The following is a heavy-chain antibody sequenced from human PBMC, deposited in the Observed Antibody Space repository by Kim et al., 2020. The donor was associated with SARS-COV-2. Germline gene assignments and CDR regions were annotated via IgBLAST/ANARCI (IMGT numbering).Heavy chain of an antibody. J-gene: IGHJ4*02. CDR3: ARGFRGLRTSLPGVDY. V-gene: IGHV1-2*06. Sequence: ASVKVSCKASGYTFTGYYMHWVRQAPGQGLEWMGRINPNSGGTNYAQKFQGRVTMTRDTSISTAYMELSRLRSDDTAVYYCARGFRGLRTSLPGVDYWGQGTLVTVSS. CDR2: INPNSGGT. CDR1: GYTFTGYY. D-gene: IGHD4-17*01.